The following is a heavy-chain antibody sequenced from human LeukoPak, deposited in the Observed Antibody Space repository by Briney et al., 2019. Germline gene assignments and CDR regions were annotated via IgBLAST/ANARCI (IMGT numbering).Heavy chain of an antibody. CDR2: ISDDGSEK. D-gene: IGHD6-19*01. CDR3: AKGLWEPNEHSSGWLLADY. CDR1: GFIFSAYG. Sequence: QSGGSLRLSCATSGFIFSAYGLHWVRQAPGKGPEWVADISDDGSEKFYADSVRGRFTISRDNSEKTLFLQMNSLREDDTALYYCAKGLWEPNEHSSGWLLADYWGQGTLVTVSS. J-gene: IGHJ4*02. V-gene: IGHV3-30*18.